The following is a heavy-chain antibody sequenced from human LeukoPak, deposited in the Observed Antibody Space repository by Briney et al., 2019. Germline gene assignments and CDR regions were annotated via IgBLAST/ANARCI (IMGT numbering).Heavy chain of an antibody. V-gene: IGHV6-1*01. J-gene: IGHJ4*02. CDR3: ASNYSPDFDY. Sequence: SQTLSLTCAISGDSVSSNSAAWNWIRQSPSRGFEWLGRTYYRTKWLHDYAVSVKSRITTNPDTSKNQFSLQLNSVAPEDTALYYCASNYSPDFDYWGQGTLVTVSS. CDR2: TYYRTKWLH. D-gene: IGHD4-11*01. CDR1: GDSVSSNSAA.